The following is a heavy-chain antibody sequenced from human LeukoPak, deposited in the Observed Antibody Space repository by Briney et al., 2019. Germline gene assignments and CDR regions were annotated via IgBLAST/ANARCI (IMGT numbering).Heavy chain of an antibody. Sequence: PGGSLRLSCAASGFTFSSYAMSWVRQAPGKGLEWVSAISGSGGSTYYADSVKGRFTISRDNSKNTLYLQMNSLRAEDTAVYYCAKDLRYCSGGSCYFGRFDYWGQGTLVTVSS. CDR3: AKDLRYCSGGSCYFGRFDY. CDR2: ISGSGGST. V-gene: IGHV3-23*01. J-gene: IGHJ4*02. CDR1: GFTFSSYA. D-gene: IGHD2-15*01.